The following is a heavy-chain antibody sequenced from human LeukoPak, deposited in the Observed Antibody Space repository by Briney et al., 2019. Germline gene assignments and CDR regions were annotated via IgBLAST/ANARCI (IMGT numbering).Heavy chain of an antibody. J-gene: IGHJ5*02. CDR3: ARGLGLRLRPSRFDP. Sequence: GASVKVSCKTSGYTVINHGIGWVRQAPGQGLEWMGWISAYTGDTHYVQKFNDRVTMTIDTSTSTAYMELRSLRSDDTVFYYCARGLGLRLRPSRFDPWGQGTLVTVSS. CDR1: GYTVINHG. D-gene: IGHD3-16*01. V-gene: IGHV1-18*01. CDR2: ISAYTGDT.